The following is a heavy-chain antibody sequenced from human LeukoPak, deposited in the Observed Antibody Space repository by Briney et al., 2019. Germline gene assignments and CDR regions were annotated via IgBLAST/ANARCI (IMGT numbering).Heavy chain of an antibody. J-gene: IGHJ4*02. CDR3: TRPTTIFGVVTFDY. Sequence: PGGSLRLSCAASGFTFSGSAMHWVRQASGKGLEWVGRIRSKANSYATAYAASVKGRFTTSRDDSKNTAYLQMNSLKTEDTAVYYCTRPTTIFGVVTFDYWGQGTLVTVSS. CDR1: GFTFSGSA. CDR2: IRSKANSYAT. V-gene: IGHV3-73*01. D-gene: IGHD3-3*01.